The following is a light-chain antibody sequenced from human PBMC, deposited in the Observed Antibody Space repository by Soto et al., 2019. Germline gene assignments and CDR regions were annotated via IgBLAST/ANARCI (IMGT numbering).Light chain of an antibody. CDR3: QQYKTYYRT. J-gene: IGKJ1*01. CDR1: QSINTW. CDR2: DGS. V-gene: IGKV1-5*03. Sequence: DIQMTQSPSTLSASVGDRITITCRASQSINTWLAWYQQKPGEAPNLLIYDGSTLERGVPSRFSGSGSGTEFTLTISRLQPDDFGTFYCQQYKTYYRTFGQGTTVEV.